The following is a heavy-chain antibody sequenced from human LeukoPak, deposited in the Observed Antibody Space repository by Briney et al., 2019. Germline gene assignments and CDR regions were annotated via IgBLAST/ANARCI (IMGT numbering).Heavy chain of an antibody. CDR3: AKHLRATNTYIFFGLDA. V-gene: IGHV3-20*04. CDR1: GFSFKDFG. Sequence: GGSLRLSCAATGFSFKDFGMRWVRQAPGKGLEWVSGINWEGGGTEYADSVKGRFTISRDNAKNSLYLQMTSLRPEDTALYYCAKHLRATNTYIFFGLDAWGQGTTVTVSS. CDR2: INWEGGGT. D-gene: IGHD1-26*01. J-gene: IGHJ6*02.